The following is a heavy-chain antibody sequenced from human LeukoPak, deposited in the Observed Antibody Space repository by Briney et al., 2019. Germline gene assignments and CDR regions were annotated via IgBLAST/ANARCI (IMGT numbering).Heavy chain of an antibody. CDR1: GFTFSSYA. V-gene: IGHV3-48*01. J-gene: IGHJ6*03. Sequence: GGTLRLSCAASGFTFSSYAMNWVRHAPGKGLEWVSYIGSDLVIIYADSVKGRFTISRDNAKNSLYLQMNSLRAEDTAVYYRARDGTPIYSGGWVYMDVWGKGTTVTISS. D-gene: IGHD6-25*01. CDR3: ARDGTPIYSGGWVYMDV. CDR2: IGSDLVII.